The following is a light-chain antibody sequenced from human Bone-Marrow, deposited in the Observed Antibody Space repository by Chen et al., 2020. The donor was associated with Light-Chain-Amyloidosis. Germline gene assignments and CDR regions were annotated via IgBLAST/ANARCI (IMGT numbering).Light chain of an antibody. V-gene: IGLV1-47*01. Sequence: QPVLTQPPSASGTPGQRVSISCSGSSSNIGPNYVFLYQHLPGSAPKLLIYRNNQWPSGVPDRFSGSKSGTSASLAINGLRSEDEADYYCAAWDDSLSGWVFGGGTRLTVL. CDR3: AAWDDSLSGWV. CDR1: SSNIGPNY. CDR2: RNN. J-gene: IGLJ3*02.